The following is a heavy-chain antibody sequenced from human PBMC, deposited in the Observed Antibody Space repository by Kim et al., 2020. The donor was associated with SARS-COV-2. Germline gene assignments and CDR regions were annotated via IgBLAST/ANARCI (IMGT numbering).Heavy chain of an antibody. D-gene: IGHD3-22*01. J-gene: IGHJ4*02. V-gene: IGHV4-39*01. CDR2: IYYSGST. Sequence: SETLSLTCTVSGGSISSSSYYWGWIRQPPGKGLEWIGSIYYSGSTYYNPSLKSRVTISVDTSKNQFSLKLSSVTAADTAVYYCARQDSYYYDSSGYYIDYWGQGTLVTVSS. CDR1: GGSISSSSYY. CDR3: ARQDSYYYDSSGYYIDY.